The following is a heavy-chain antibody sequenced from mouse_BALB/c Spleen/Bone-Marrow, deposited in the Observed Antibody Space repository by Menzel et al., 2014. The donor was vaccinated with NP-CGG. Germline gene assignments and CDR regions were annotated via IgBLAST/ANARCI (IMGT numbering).Heavy chain of an antibody. Sequence: LAESGPGLVASSQSLSITCTVSGFSLTGYGVNWVLQLPGKGLECSVNIWGDGSTDYDSALKSRLSISKDNSKSQVFLKMNSLQTDDTARYYCTRDRGYDSYYAMNYWGQGTSVTVTS. J-gene: IGHJ4*01. CDR3: TRDRGYDSYYAMNY. V-gene: IGHV2-6-7*01. CDR1: GFSLTGYG. CDR2: IWGDGST. D-gene: IGHD2-2*01.